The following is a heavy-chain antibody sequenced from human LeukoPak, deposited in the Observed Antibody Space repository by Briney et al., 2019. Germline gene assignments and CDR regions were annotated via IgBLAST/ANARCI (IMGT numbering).Heavy chain of an antibody. D-gene: IGHD6-13*01. CDR1: GFTFSSHV. CDR2: ISYDGSKK. J-gene: IGHJ4*02. V-gene: IGHV3-30*18. Sequence: PGGSLRLSCAASGFTFSSHVMTWVRQAPGKGLEWVAVISYDGSKKYYADSVKGRFTISRDNSKNTLYLQMNSLRVEDTAVYYCAKELAAGGPQDYWGQGTLVTVSS. CDR3: AKELAAGGPQDY.